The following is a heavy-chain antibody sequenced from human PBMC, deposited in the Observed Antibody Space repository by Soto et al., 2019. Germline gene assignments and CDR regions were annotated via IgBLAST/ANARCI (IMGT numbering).Heavy chain of an antibody. CDR1: GGSISSSSYY. D-gene: IGHD3-22*01. J-gene: IGHJ4*02. CDR3: ARRAHYYDSSGLSDY. V-gene: IGHV4-39*01. Sequence: SETLSLSCTVSGGSISSSSYYWGWIRQPPGKGLEWIGSIYYSGSTYYNPSLKSRVTISVDTSKNQFSLKLSSVTAADTAVYYCARRAHYYDSSGLSDYWGQGTLVT. CDR2: IYYSGST.